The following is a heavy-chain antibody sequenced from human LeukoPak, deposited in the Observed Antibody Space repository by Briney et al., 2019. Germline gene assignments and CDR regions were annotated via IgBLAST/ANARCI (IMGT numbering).Heavy chain of an antibody. V-gene: IGHV4-34*01. CDR2: INHSGST. Sequence: SETLSLTCAVYGGSFSGYYWSWIRQPPGKGLEWIGEINHSGSTNYNPSLKSRVTMSVDTSKNQFSLNLSSVTAADTAMYYCARGRAFDYWGQGTLVTVSS. CDR3: ARGRAFDY. CDR1: GGSFSGYY. D-gene: IGHD1-26*01. J-gene: IGHJ4*02.